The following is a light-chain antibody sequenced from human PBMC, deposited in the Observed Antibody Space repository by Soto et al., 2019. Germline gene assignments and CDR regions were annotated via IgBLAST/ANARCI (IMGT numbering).Light chain of an antibody. CDR3: QQYDNLPPYT. CDR1: QDISNY. J-gene: IGKJ2*01. Sequence: DIQMTQSPSSLSASVGDRVTITCQASQDISNYLNWYQQKPGKAPKLLIYDASNLEIGVPSRFSGSGSGTDFTITISSLQPEDIATYHCQQYDNLPPYTFGQGTKLEIK. CDR2: DAS. V-gene: IGKV1-33*01.